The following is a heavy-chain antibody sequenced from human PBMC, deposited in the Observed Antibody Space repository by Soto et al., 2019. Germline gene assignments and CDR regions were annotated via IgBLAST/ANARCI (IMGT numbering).Heavy chain of an antibody. Sequence: ASVKVSCKASGYTFTSYGISWVRQAPGRGLEWMGWISAYNGNTNYAQKLQGRVTVTRDTSTRTVYMELSSLRSEDTAVYYCARDHLRRGTPDYWVQGTLVTVYS. D-gene: IGHD2-15*01. CDR3: ARDHLRRGTPDY. J-gene: IGHJ4*02. CDR1: GYTFTSYG. CDR2: ISAYNGNT. V-gene: IGHV1-18*04.